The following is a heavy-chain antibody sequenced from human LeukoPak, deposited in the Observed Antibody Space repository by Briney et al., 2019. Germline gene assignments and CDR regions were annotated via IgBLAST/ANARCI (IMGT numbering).Heavy chain of an antibody. CDR3: AKVNTAMDSGPFDY. Sequence: AGGSLRLSCAASGFTFSSYAMSWVRQAPGKGLEWVSAISGSGGSTYYADSVKGRFTISRDNSKNTLYLQMNSLRAEDTAVYYCAKVNTAMDSGPFDYWGQGTLVTVSS. CDR1: GFTFSSYA. CDR2: ISGSGGST. V-gene: IGHV3-23*01. J-gene: IGHJ4*02. D-gene: IGHD5-18*01.